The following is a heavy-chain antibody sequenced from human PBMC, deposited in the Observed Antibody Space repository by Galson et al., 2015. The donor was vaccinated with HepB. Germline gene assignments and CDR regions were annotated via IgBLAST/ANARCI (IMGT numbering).Heavy chain of an antibody. CDR2: IKSKTDGGTT. J-gene: IGHJ3*02. V-gene: IGHV3-15*01. D-gene: IGHD3-22*01. CDR1: GFTFSNAW. CDR3: TTTYYYDSSGYYPLAFDI. Sequence: SLRLSCAASGFTFSNAWMSWVRQAPGKGLEWVGRIKSKTDGGTTDYAAPVKGRFTISRDDSKNTLYLQMNSLKTEDTAVYYCTTTYYYDSSGYYPLAFDIWGQGTMVTVSS.